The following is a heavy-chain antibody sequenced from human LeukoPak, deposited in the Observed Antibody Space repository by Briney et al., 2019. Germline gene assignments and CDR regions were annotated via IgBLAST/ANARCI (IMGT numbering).Heavy chain of an antibody. CDR1: GYTFTSYG. Sequence: GASVKVSCKASGYTFTSYGISRVRQAPGQGLEWMGWISAYNGNTNYAQKLQGRVTMTTDTSTSTAYMELRSLRSDDTAVYYCARVPIYDPGSFYYYYYMDVWGKGTTVTISS. CDR3: ARVPIYDPGSFYYYYYMDV. V-gene: IGHV1-18*01. J-gene: IGHJ6*03. D-gene: IGHD5/OR15-5a*01. CDR2: ISAYNGNT.